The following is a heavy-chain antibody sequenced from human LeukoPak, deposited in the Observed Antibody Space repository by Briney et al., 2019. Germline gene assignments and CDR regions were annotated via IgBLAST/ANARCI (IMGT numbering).Heavy chain of an antibody. CDR2: INPSGGST. CDR1: GYTFTSYY. D-gene: IGHD6-13*01. V-gene: IGHV1-46*01. CDR3: ARCVKVSSWYCDGFDY. Sequence: ASVKVSCKASGYTFTSYYMDWVRQAPGQGLGWMGIINPSGGSTSYAQKFQGRVSMTRDTSTSTVYMELSSLRSEDTAVYYCARCVKVSSWYCDGFDYWGQGTLLSVSS. J-gene: IGHJ4*02.